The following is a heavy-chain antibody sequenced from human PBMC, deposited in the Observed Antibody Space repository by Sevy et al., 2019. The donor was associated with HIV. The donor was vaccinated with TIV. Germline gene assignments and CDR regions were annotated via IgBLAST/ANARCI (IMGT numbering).Heavy chain of an antibody. CDR2: INPNSGGI. CDR3: AREGWDKTDFRVADY. D-gene: IGHD3-3*01. CDR1: GYTFTVYY. J-gene: IGHJ4*02. Sequence: ASVKVSCKASGYTFTVYYMHWVRQAPGQGLEWMGRINPNSGGINYAQKFQGRVTMTRDTSISTAYMELSRLRSDDTAVYYCAREGWDKTDFRVADYWGQGTLVTVSS. V-gene: IGHV1-2*06.